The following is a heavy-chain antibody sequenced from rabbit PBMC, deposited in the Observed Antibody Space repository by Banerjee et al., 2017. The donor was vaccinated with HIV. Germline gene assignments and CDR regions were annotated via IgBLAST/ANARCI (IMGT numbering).Heavy chain of an antibody. D-gene: IGHD6-1*01. Sequence: QEQLVESGGGLVQPGGSLKLTCTASGFSFSSSYDMSWVRQAPGKGLEWIACIDSGSTGNTDYASWAKGRFTISKTSSTTVTLQMTSLTAADTATYFCARSDYTYVAAGDGYHFNLWGPGTLVTVS. V-gene: IGHV1S45*01. CDR3: ARSDYTYVAAGDGYHFNL. CDR1: GFSFSSSYD. J-gene: IGHJ4*01. CDR2: IDSGSTGNT.